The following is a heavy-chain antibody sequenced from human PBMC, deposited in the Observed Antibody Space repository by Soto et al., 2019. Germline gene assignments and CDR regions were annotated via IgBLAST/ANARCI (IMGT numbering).Heavy chain of an antibody. J-gene: IGHJ4*02. CDR3: ARDPGYCTNGVCPIFDF. CDR1: GDSVTNYF. CDR2: MYHGGRT. V-gene: IGHV4-59*02. D-gene: IGHD2-8*01. Sequence: PSETLSLTCTVSGDSVTNYFLSWMRQPPGKGLEWIGHMYHGGRTNYSPSLKSRVTMSLDSSKNQFSLNLSSVTAADTAVYFCARDPGYCTNGVCPIFDFWGQGVLGTVSS.